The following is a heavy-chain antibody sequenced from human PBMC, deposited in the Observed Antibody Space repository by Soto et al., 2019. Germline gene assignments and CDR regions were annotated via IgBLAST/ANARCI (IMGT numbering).Heavy chain of an antibody. CDR2: IYYSGST. V-gene: IGHV4-59*01. Sequence: SETLSLTCTVSGGSISSYYWSWIRQPPGKGLEWIGYIYYSGSTNYNPSLKSRVTISVDTSKNQFSLKLSSVTAADTAVYYCARDRGNWFDPWGQGTLVTVSS. CDR3: ARDRGNWFDP. CDR1: GGSISSYY. J-gene: IGHJ5*02.